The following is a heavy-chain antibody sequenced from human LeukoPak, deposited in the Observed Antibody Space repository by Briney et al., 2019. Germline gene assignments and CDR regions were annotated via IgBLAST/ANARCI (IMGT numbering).Heavy chain of an antibody. D-gene: IGHD3-9*01. CDR1: GYSISSGYY. Sequence: SETLSLTCAVSGYSISSGYYWGWIRQPPGKGLEWIGNIYHSGNTSYNPSLKSRVTISVDTPKNQFSLKLSSVTAADTAVYYCPREGRYFDWSILWGQGTLVTVSS. V-gene: IGHV4-38-2*02. CDR2: IYHSGNT. J-gene: IGHJ4*02. CDR3: PREGRYFDWSIL.